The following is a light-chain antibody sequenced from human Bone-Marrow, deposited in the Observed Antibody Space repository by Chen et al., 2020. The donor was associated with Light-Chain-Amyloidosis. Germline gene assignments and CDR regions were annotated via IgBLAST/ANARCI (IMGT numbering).Light chain of an antibody. Sequence: SYVLTQPSSVSVASGQTATIACGGNNIGSISVHWYQQTPGQAPLLVVYDDSDRPSGIPERLSGSNSGNTATLTISRVEAGDEADYYCQVWDRSSDRPVFGGVTKLTVL. CDR2: DDS. CDR3: QVWDRSSDRPV. V-gene: IGLV3-21*02. CDR1: NIGSIS. J-gene: IGLJ3*02.